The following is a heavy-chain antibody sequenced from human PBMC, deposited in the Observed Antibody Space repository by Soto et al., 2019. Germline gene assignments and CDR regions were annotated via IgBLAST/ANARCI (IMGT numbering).Heavy chain of an antibody. Sequence: QITLKESGPTLVQPTQTLTLTCDFSGFSLTTKGVGVGWIRQPPGEALEWVAVIYWDNDKRYSPSLQSRPTINKHTAKNQVVLAIINMDPVDTATYCCSHVTSTDGCAIGDEAFDIWGQGTMVIVSS. CDR1: GFSLTTKGVG. J-gene: IGHJ3*02. V-gene: IGHV2-5*02. CDR2: IYWDNDK. CDR3: SHVTSTDGCAIGDEAFDI. D-gene: IGHD1-1*01.